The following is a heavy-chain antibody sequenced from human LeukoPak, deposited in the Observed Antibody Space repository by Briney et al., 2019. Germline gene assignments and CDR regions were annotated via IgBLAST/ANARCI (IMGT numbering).Heavy chain of an antibody. V-gene: IGHV3-7*01. J-gene: IGHJ4*02. CDR3: AREGFIDY. CDR1: GFPFSNYW. Sequence: PGGSLSLFCAASGFPFSNYWVMGAPHARGRGREWVANMNQDGRQKNYVHSVKGRFTISRDNAKNSLYLQINSLRAEDTAVYDCAREGFIDYWGQGTLVTVSS. D-gene: IGHD3-3*01. CDR2: MNQDGRQK.